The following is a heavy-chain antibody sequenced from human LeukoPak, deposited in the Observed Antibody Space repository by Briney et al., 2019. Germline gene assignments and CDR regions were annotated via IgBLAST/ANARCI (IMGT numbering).Heavy chain of an antibody. J-gene: IGHJ5*02. D-gene: IGHD5-24*01. CDR2: ISSSSSYI. V-gene: IGHV3-21*01. CDR1: GFTFSSYS. Sequence: GGSLRLSCAASGFTFSSYSMNWVRQAPGKGLEWVSSISSSSSYIYYADSVKGRFTISRDNAKNSLYLQMNSLRAEDTAVYYCARAEMATGSFDPWGQGTLVTVSS. CDR3: ARAEMATGSFDP.